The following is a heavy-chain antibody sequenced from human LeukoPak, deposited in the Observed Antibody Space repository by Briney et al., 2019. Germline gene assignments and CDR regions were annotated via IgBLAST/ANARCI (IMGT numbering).Heavy chain of an antibody. D-gene: IGHD1-26*01. Sequence: PSETLSLTCTVSGGSISNYYWGWIRQPAGKGLEWIGRISNGGSTNYNLVHKSRVTMSVDTSKNQFSVRLSSVTAADTAMYYCAREAGASSFRPLDCWGQGVLVSVSS. CDR1: GGSISNYY. CDR2: ISNGGST. V-gene: IGHV4-4*07. CDR3: AREAGASSFRPLDC. J-gene: IGHJ4*02.